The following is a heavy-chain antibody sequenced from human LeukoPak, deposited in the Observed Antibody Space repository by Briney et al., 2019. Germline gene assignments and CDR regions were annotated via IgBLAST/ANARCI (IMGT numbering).Heavy chain of an antibody. CDR1: GGSISSSSYY. J-gene: IGHJ3*02. CDR3: ARGSYDSSGYYVDAFDI. D-gene: IGHD3-22*01. CDR2: IYYSGST. Sequence: SETLSLTCTVSGGSISSSSYYWGWIRQPPGKGLEWIGSIYYSGSTYYNPSLKSRVTISVDTSKNQFSLKLSSVTAADTAVYYCARGSYDSSGYYVDAFDIWGQGTMVTVSS. V-gene: IGHV4-39*07.